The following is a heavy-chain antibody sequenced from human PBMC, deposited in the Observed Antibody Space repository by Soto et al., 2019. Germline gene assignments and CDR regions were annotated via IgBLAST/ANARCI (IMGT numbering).Heavy chain of an antibody. CDR2: IRSRSIDM. CDR1: GFTFSNYN. CDR3: VRESYPSKAFDI. Sequence: EVQLVESGGGLVKPGESLRLSCAASGFTFSNYNINWVRQAPGKGLEWVSSIRSRSIDMYYADSVKGRFTISRDAAKNSLSLQMNGLRAEDTAVYFCVRESYPSKAFDIWGQGTMVTVSS. J-gene: IGHJ3*02. V-gene: IGHV3-21*01.